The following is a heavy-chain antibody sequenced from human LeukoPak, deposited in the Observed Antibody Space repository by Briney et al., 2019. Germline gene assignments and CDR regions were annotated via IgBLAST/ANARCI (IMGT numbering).Heavy chain of an antibody. Sequence: PGGSLRLSCAASGFTFSSYGMHWVRQAPGKGLEWVAFIRYDGSNKYYADSVKGRFTISRDNSKNTLYLQMNSLRAEDTAVYYCAKDLPADTAMVEAFDIWGQGTMVTVSS. J-gene: IGHJ3*02. D-gene: IGHD5-18*01. CDR1: GFTFSSYG. CDR2: IRYDGSNK. V-gene: IGHV3-30*02. CDR3: AKDLPADTAMVEAFDI.